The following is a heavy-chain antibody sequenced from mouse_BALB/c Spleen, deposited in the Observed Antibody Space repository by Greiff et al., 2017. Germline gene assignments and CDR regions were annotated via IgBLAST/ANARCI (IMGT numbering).Heavy chain of an antibody. D-gene: IGHD1-1*01. CDR1: GYSFTGYT. J-gene: IGHJ2*01. Sequence: VQLQQSGPDLVKPGASLKITCNASGYSFTGYTMNWVKQSPGKNLEWMGVINPYNGGTNYNQKFKGKPTLTVDKSTNTAYMELISLTSEDSAVYYCARSGGRGGYFDYWGQGTTLTVSS. CDR3: ARSGGRGGYFDY. V-gene: IGHV1-19*01. CDR2: INPYNGGT.